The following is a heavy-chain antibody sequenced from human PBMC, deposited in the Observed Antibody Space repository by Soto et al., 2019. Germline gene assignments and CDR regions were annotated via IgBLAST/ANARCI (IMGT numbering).Heavy chain of an antibody. CDR1: GGSITNYY. J-gene: IGHJ6*02. V-gene: IGHV4-59*08. CDR3: ARHGFGPLHGLVDV. D-gene: IGHD3-10*01. Sequence: QVQLQESGPGLVKPSETLSLTCTVSGGSITNYYCSWFRQPPGKGLEWIGYINYDGYSAYNLALKSRVPLAMDTSTPQFSLMLESVTATDTAVYYCARHGFGPLHGLVDVWGQGTTVIVSS. CDR2: INYDGYS.